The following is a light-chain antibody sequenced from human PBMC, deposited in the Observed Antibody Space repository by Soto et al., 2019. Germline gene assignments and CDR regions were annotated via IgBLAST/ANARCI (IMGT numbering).Light chain of an antibody. Sequence: EIVMTQSPATLSVSPGERATLSCRASQSVSSKLAWYQLKPGQAPRLLIHTVSTRATGIPARFSGSGSETGFTPPISRPQAEGFGVYYRPQDNNWPPITFGQGTRLEIK. CDR2: TVS. V-gene: IGKV3D-15*01. CDR1: QSVSSK. J-gene: IGKJ5*01. CDR3: PQDNNWPPIT.